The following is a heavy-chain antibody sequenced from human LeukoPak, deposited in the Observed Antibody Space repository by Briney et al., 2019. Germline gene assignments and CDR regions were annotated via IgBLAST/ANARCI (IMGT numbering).Heavy chain of an antibody. CDR1: GFTFSSYG. Sequence: GGTLRLSCAASGFTFSSYGMSWVRQAPGKGLEWVSAISGSGGSTYNADSVKGRFTISRDNSKNTLHLQMNSLRAEDTAVYYCAKGRYFDWSYCYFDYWGQGTLVTVSS. V-gene: IGHV3-23*01. CDR3: AKGRYFDWSYCYFDY. D-gene: IGHD3-9*01. J-gene: IGHJ4*02. CDR2: ISGSGGST.